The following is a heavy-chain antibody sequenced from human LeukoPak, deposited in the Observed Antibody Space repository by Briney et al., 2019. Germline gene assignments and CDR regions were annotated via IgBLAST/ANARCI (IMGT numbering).Heavy chain of an antibody. V-gene: IGHV3-33*02. CDR3: ARGQSSSHYYHDY. CDR2: LWYDGSNK. J-gene: IGHJ4*02. D-gene: IGHD1-26*01. CDR1: EFTFGAYA. Sequence: PGGSLRLSCEGSEFTFGAYAMHWVRQPPGKGLEWLALLWYDGSNKYYADSATGRFAISRDNSINTVFLDMASVTAADTGVYFCARGQSSSHYYHDYWGQGALVTVSS.